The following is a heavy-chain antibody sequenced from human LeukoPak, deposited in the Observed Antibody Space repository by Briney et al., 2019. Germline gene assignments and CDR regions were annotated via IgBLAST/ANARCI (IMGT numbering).Heavy chain of an antibody. Sequence: ASVKVSCKASGYTFTSYDINWVRQATGQGLEWMGWINPNSGGTNYAQKFQGRVTMTRDTSISTAYMELSRLRSDDTAVYYCARESGSSVPWGQGTLVTVSS. CDR1: GYTFTSYD. D-gene: IGHD1-26*01. V-gene: IGHV1-2*02. CDR3: ARESGSSVP. J-gene: IGHJ5*02. CDR2: INPNSGGT.